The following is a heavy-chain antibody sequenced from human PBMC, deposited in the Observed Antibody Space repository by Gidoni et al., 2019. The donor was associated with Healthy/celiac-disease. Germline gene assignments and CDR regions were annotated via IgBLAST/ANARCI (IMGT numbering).Heavy chain of an antibody. Sequence: QITLKESGPTLVKHTQTLTLTCTFAGFSLSTRGAGVGWIRQRPGTALEWLALIYWDDDKRYSPSLKSRLTITKDTSKNQVVLTMTNMDPVDTATYYCAHSFIVVVPADPGSLWFDPWGQGTLVTVSS. V-gene: IGHV2-5*02. CDR3: AHSFIVVVPADPGSLWFDP. D-gene: IGHD2-2*01. CDR1: GFSLSTRGAG. CDR2: IYWDDDK. J-gene: IGHJ5*02.